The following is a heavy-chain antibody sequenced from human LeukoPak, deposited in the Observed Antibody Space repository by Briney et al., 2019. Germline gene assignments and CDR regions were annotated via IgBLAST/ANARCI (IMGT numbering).Heavy chain of an antibody. J-gene: IGHJ3*02. CDR2: IYYSGST. CDR1: GGSISSSSYY. D-gene: IGHD1-26*01. Sequence: PETLSLTCTVSGGSISSSSYYWGWIRQPPGKGLEWIGSIYYSGSTYYNPSLKSRVTISVDTSKNQFSLKLSSVTAADTAVYYCARPDTTHAFDIWGQGKMVTVSS. V-gene: IGHV4-39*01. CDR3: ARPDTTHAFDI.